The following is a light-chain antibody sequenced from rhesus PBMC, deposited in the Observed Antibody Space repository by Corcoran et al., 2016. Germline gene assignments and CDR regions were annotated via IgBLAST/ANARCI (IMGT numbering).Light chain of an antibody. CDR3: QQFKNYPWT. Sequence: DIQMTQSPSSLSASVGDRVTITCRASQSISNYLNWYQQEPGKAPKLLIYSASSLQSGVPSRFSGSGSGKEFTLTISSLQAEDFATYYCQQFKNYPWTFGQGTKVEIK. CDR2: SAS. V-gene: IGKV1-41*01. CDR1: QSISNY. J-gene: IGKJ1*01.